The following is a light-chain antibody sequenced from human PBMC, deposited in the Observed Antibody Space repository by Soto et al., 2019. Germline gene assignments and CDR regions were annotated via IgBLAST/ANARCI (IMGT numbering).Light chain of an antibody. J-gene: IGLJ1*01. Sequence: QSALTQPASVSGSPGQSITISCTGTSSDVGGYNYVSWYQQHPGKAPKLMIYDVSNRPSGVSNRFSGSKSGNTASLTISGLQPEDDADYYCNSYTSRGPGVFGTGTKLTVL. CDR1: SSDVGGYNY. CDR3: NSYTSRGPGV. CDR2: DVS. V-gene: IGLV2-14*01.